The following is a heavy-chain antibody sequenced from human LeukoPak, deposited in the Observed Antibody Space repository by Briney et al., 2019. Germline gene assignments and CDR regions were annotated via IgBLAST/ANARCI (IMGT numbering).Heavy chain of an antibody. CDR2: IYTSGST. CDR3: ARGGSTWQSFDY. Sequence: SETLSLTCTVSGVSISSYYWSWLRQPAGKGLEWIGRIYTSGSTNYNPSLKSRVTMSLDTSKSQFSLNLSSVTAADTAVYYCARGGSTWQSFDYWGQGTLVTVSS. D-gene: IGHD6-13*01. J-gene: IGHJ4*02. CDR1: GVSISSYY. V-gene: IGHV4-4*07.